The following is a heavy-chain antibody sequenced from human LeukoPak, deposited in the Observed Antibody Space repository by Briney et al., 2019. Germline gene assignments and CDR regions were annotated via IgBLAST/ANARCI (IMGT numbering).Heavy chain of an antibody. CDR1: GYTFTDYY. CDR2: INPDSGGP. D-gene: IGHD6-6*01. V-gene: IGHV1-2*02. Sequence: ASVKVSCKASGYTFTDYYIHWVRQAPGQGLQWMGWINPDSGGPNYAQKFQGRVTMTRDTSISTAYMELSRLRSDDTAVYYCARALGIAARRYFDYWGQGTLVTVSS. J-gene: IGHJ4*02. CDR3: ARALGIAARRYFDY.